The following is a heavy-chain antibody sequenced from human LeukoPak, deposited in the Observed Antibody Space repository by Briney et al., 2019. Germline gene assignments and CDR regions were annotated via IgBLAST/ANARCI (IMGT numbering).Heavy chain of an antibody. Sequence: GGSLTLSCAASGFTFSSYAMTWVRQAPGKGLEWVSGISGSGSSTYYADSVKGRFTIARDNSKNTLYLQMNSLRAEDTAVYYCAKLSGSYSDYWGQGTMVTVSS. CDR1: GFTFSSYA. V-gene: IGHV3-23*01. J-gene: IGHJ4*02. CDR2: ISGSGSST. D-gene: IGHD1-26*01. CDR3: AKLSGSYSDY.